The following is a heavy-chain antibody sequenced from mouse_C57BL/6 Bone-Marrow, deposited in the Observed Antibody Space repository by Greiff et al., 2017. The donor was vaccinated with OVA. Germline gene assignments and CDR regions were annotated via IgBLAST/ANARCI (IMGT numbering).Heavy chain of an antibody. J-gene: IGHJ2*01. CDR2: ISYDGSN. V-gene: IGHV3-6*01. D-gene: IGHD2-4*01. CDR1: GYSITSGYY. Sequence: VQLKESGPGLVKPSQSLSLTCSVTGYSITSGYYWNWIRQFPGNKLEWMGYISYDGSNNYNPSLKNRISITRDTSKNQFFLKLNSVTTEDTATYYCAREGYDYDGDYYFDYWGQGTTLTVSS. CDR3: AREGYDYDGDYYFDY.